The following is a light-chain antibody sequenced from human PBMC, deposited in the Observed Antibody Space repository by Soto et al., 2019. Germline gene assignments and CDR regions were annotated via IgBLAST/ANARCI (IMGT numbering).Light chain of an antibody. CDR1: SSDVGAYNY. Sequence: QSVLTQPASVSGSPGQSIVISCTGTSSDVGAYNYVSWYQQYPGKVPKLMIYDVNNRPSGVSNRFSGSKSGNTASLTISGLPAEDEADYYCCSYTTTDIYVFGTGTKLTVL. CDR3: CSYTTTDIYV. J-gene: IGLJ1*01. V-gene: IGLV2-14*03. CDR2: DVN.